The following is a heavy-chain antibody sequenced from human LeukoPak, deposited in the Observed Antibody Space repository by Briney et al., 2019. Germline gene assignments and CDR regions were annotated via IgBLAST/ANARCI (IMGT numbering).Heavy chain of an antibody. Sequence: GASVKVTCKVSGYTLTELSMHWVRQAPGKGLEWMGGFDPEDGERIYAQKFQGRVTMTEDTSTDTANMELSSLRSEDTAVYYCATDRNYGSGSYYRGLYAFDIWGQGTMVTVSS. D-gene: IGHD3-10*01. J-gene: IGHJ3*02. CDR1: GYTLTELS. CDR2: FDPEDGER. CDR3: ATDRNYGSGSYYRGLYAFDI. V-gene: IGHV1-24*01.